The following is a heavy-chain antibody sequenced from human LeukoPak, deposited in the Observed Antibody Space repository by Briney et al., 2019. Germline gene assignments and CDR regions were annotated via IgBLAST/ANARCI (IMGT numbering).Heavy chain of an antibody. J-gene: IGHJ4*02. CDR1: GYTFTSYG. Sequence: GASVKVSCKASGYTFTSYGISWVRQAPGQGLEWMGWISAYNGNTNYAQKLQGRVTMTTDTSTSTAYMELRSLRSDDTAVYYCAGESFLTGYYKAIDYWGQGTLVTVSS. V-gene: IGHV1-18*01. D-gene: IGHD3-9*01. CDR3: AGESFLTGYYKAIDY. CDR2: ISAYNGNT.